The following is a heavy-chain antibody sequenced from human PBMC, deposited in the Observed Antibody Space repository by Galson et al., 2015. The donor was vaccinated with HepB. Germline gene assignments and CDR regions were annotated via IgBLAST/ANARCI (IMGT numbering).Heavy chain of an antibody. V-gene: IGHV2-5*01. Sequence: LALVKPTQTLTLTCTFSGFSLGTSGVGVGWIRQPPGKALEWLALIFFNDDNRYSPSLRSRLTITKDTSKNQVVLTLANMDPVDTATYYCAAGSRYFETSGYYCPFDHWGQGALVTVSS. J-gene: IGHJ4*02. CDR2: IFFNDDN. CDR1: GFSLGTSGVG. CDR3: AAGSRYFETSGYYCPFDH. D-gene: IGHD3-22*01.